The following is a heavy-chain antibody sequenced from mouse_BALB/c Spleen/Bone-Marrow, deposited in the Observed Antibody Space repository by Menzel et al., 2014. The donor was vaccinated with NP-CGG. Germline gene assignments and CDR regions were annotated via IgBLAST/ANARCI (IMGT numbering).Heavy chain of an antibody. D-gene: IGHD2-2*01. V-gene: IGHV2-5*01. CDR1: GFSLTTYG. CDR3: SENGYDGGSWFAY. Sequence: QVQLQQSGAGLVRPSQSLSITCTVSGFSLTTYGVNWLRQSPGKGLEWLGGIWRGGNPGYNATFMSRLIIIKDNTKCQVFIKINDLQADAAAISYCSENGYDGGSWFAYWGQGTLVTGSA. CDR2: IWRGGNP. J-gene: IGHJ3*01.